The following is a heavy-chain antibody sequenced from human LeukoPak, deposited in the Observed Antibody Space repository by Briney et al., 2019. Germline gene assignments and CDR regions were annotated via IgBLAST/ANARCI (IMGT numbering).Heavy chain of an antibody. CDR3: ARRWNYGRNYYIDV. V-gene: IGHV4-34*01. Sequence: PSETLSLTCAVYGRSFCHYYWSWIRQSPGMGLEWIGEINDSGTINYNPSLMSRVTISLDKSKNQFSLRLSSATAADTAVYYCARRWNYGRNYYIDVWGKGATVSVSS. CDR1: GRSFCHYY. J-gene: IGHJ6*03. CDR2: INDSGTI. D-gene: IGHD1-7*01.